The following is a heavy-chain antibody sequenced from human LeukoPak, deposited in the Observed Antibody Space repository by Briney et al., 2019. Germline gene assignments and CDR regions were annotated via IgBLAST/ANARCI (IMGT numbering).Heavy chain of an antibody. J-gene: IGHJ4*02. V-gene: IGHV1-2*02. CDR1: GYTFIDYY. CDR3: ATNLDWLSRVYYFDY. D-gene: IGHD3-9*01. Sequence: ASVKVSCKASGYTFIDYYLHWVRQAPGQGLEWMGWINPNSGGTNYAQKFQGRVTMTRDTSISTAYMELSRLRSDDTAVYYCATNLDWLSRVYYFDYWGQGTLVTVSS. CDR2: INPNSGGT.